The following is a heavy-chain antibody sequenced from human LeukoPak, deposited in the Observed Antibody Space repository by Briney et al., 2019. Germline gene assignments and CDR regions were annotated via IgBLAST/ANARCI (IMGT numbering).Heavy chain of an antibody. V-gene: IGHV1-69*13. CDR1: GGTFSSYA. D-gene: IGHD3-10*01. J-gene: IGHJ4*02. Sequence: SVKVSCKASGGTFSSYAISWVRQAPGQGLEWMGGIIPIFGTANYAQKFQGRVTITADESTSTAYMELSSLRGEDTALYYCAKERDYRVSTSCDYWGQGTQVTVSS. CDR2: IIPIFGTA. CDR3: AKERDYRVSTSCDY.